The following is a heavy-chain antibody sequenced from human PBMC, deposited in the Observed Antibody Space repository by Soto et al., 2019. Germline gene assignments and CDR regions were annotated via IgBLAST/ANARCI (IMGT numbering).Heavy chain of an antibody. J-gene: IGHJ4*02. CDR3: VRDSPIGSTFSGYDGIDY. CDR1: GYTLTELS. D-gene: IGHD5-12*01. CDR2: FDPEDGET. Sequence: ASVKVSCKVSGYTLTELSMHWVRQAPGKGLEWMGGFDPEDGETIYAQKFQGRVTITADKSTGTAYMELNSLRSEDTAVYYCVRDSPIGSTFSGYDGIDYWGQGTLVTVPQ. V-gene: IGHV1-24*01.